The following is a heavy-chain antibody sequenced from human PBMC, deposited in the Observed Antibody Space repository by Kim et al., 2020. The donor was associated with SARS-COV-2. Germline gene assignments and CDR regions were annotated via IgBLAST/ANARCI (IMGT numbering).Heavy chain of an antibody. CDR1: GGTFSSYA. D-gene: IGHD5-12*01. Sequence: SVKVSCKASGGTFSSYAISWVRQAPGQGLEWMGGIIPIFGTANYAQKFQGRVTITADESTSTAYMELSSLRSEDTAVYYCARVERPAWLRYYYYGLDVWGQGTTVTVSS. CDR2: IIPIFGTA. J-gene: IGHJ6*02. V-gene: IGHV1-69*13. CDR3: ARVERPAWLRYYYYGLDV.